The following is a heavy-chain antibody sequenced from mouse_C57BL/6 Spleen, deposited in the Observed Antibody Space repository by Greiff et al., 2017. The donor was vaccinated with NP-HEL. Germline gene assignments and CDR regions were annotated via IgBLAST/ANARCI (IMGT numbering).Heavy chain of an antibody. CDR3: ARREPSDY. CDR2: IDPSDSYT. CDR1: GYTFTSYW. J-gene: IGHJ2*01. V-gene: IGHV1-59*01. Sequence: VQLQQPGAELVRPGTSVKLSCKASGYTFTSYWMHWVKQRPGQGLEWIGVIDPSDSYTNYNQKFKGKATLTVDTSSSTAYMQLSSLTSEDSAVYYCARREPSDYWGQGTTLTVSS.